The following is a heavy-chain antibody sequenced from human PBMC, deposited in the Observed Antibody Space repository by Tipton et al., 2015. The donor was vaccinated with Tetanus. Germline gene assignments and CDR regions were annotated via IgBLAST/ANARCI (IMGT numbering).Heavy chain of an antibody. CDR3: GGGRGLGPHEYFEH. Sequence: QLVQSGAEVKKPGASVKVSCKASGYTFTHYGVHWVRHAPGLELDWMGWISPFNENVNYAEKFRGRLTMTTDRSTGRASMDLSSLKSGDTAIYFCGGGRGLGPHEYFEHWGQGTLVTVSS. V-gene: IGHV1-18*01. CDR1: GYTFTHYG. J-gene: IGHJ5*02. CDR2: ISPFNENV. D-gene: IGHD3/OR15-3a*01.